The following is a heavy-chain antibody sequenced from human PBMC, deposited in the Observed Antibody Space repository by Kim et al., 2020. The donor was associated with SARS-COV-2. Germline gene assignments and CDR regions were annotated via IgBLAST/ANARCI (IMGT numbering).Heavy chain of an antibody. CDR1: GYTFTSYG. V-gene: IGHV1-18*01. Sequence: ASVKVSCKASGYTFTSYGISWVRQAPGQGLEWMGWISAYNGNTNYAQKLQGRVTMTTDTSTSTAYMELRSLRSDDTAVYYCARVQYYYDSSGYLVPAKLRNYYYYGMDVWGQGTTVTVSS. CDR3: ARVQYYYDSSGYLVPAKLRNYYYYGMDV. J-gene: IGHJ6*02. CDR2: ISAYNGNT. D-gene: IGHD3-22*01.